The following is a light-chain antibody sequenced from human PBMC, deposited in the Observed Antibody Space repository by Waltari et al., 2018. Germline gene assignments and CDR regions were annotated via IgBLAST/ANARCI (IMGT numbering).Light chain of an antibody. CDR2: NNH. Sequence: QSLLTQPPSASGTPGQRVTISCSGSTSSIGSNVVNWYQQLPRTAPQLLIFNNHQRPSGVPDRFSGSKSGTSASLAISGLQSEDEADYYCAAWDDSLNGWVFGGGTKVTVL. V-gene: IGLV1-44*01. J-gene: IGLJ3*02. CDR3: AAWDDSLNGWV. CDR1: TSSIGSNV.